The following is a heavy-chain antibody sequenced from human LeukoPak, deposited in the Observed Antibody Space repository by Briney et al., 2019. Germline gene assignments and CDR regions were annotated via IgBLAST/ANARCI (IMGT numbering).Heavy chain of an antibody. CDR3: ARADGGEYESSGYWLYYYGMDV. CDR2: INAYNGNT. CDR1: GYTFTTYA. V-gene: IGHV1-3*01. D-gene: IGHD3-22*01. Sequence: ASVKVSCKASGYTFTTYAIHWVRQAPGQGLEWMGWINAYNGNTKYAQKLQGRVTITRDRSESTAYMELRSLRSDDTAGYYCARADGGEYESSGYWLYYYGMDVW. J-gene: IGHJ6*01.